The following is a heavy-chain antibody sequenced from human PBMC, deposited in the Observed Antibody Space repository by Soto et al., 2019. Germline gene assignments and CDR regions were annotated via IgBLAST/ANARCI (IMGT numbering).Heavy chain of an antibody. CDR3: ARDGLSPYGYSSGWPHGYYGMHV. D-gene: IGHD6-19*01. CDR2: IIPIFGTA. V-gene: IGHV1-69*13. Sequence: GASVKVSCKASGGTFSSYAISWVRQAPGQGLEWMGGIIPIFGTANYAQKLQGRVTITADESTSTAYMELSSLRSEDTAVYYCARDGLSPYGYSSGWPHGYYGMHVWGQGTTVTVSS. J-gene: IGHJ6*02. CDR1: GGTFSSYA.